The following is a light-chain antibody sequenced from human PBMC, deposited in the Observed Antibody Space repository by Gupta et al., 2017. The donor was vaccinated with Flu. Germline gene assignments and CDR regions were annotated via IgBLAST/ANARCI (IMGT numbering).Light chain of an antibody. Sequence: VTLGQPASISCRCSQVRGDSDGNTYLNWFQHMPGQSPRRLIYMVTYRDSGVPDRFSGSGSGTDFTLKISRGDAEDVGVYCCRQGAHWPWAFGQGTKVEIK. CDR1: QVRGDSDGNTY. CDR3: RQGAHWPWA. V-gene: IGKV2-30*01. CDR2: MVT. J-gene: IGKJ1*01.